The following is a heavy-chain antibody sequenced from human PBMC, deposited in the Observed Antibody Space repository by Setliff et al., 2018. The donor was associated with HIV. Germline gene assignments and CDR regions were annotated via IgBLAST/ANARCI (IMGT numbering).Heavy chain of an antibody. J-gene: IGHJ6*02. CDR3: ARRLQFLEFLHGVGGLDV. CDR2: IYHSGTT. CDR1: GGSFSGYY. Sequence: PSETLSLTCAVYGGSFSGYYWDWIRQPPGKGLEWIGSIYHSGTTYYNPSLKSRVTISVDTSKNQFSLKLSSTTAADTAVYYCARRLQFLEFLHGVGGLDVWGQGTTVTVS. V-gene: IGHV4-38-2*01. D-gene: IGHD3-3*01.